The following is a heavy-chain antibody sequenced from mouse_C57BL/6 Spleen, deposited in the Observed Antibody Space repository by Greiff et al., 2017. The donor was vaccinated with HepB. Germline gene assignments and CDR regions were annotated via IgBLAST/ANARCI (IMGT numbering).Heavy chain of an antibody. Sequence: DVHLVESGGGLVKPGGSLKLSCAASGFTFSDYGMHWVRQAPEKGLEWVAYISSGSSTIYYADTVKGRFTISRDNAKNTLFLQMTSLRSEDTAMYYWARRNYDYDGFAYWGQGTLVTVSA. V-gene: IGHV5-17*01. CDR2: ISSGSSTI. J-gene: IGHJ3*01. CDR1: GFTFSDYG. D-gene: IGHD2-4*01. CDR3: ARRNYDYDGFAY.